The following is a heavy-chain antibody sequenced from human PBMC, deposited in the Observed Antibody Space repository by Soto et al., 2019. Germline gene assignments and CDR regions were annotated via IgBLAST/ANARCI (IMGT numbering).Heavy chain of an antibody. CDR3: ERDPFSQGGMDV. Sequence: GGSLRLSCAASGFTFSSYGMHWVRQAPGKGLEWVAVIWYDGSNKYYADSVKGRFTISRDNSKNTLYLQMNSLRAEDTAVYYCERDPFSQGGMDVWGQGTTVTVSS. J-gene: IGHJ6*02. V-gene: IGHV3-33*01. D-gene: IGHD3-3*02. CDR2: IWYDGSNK. CDR1: GFTFSSYG.